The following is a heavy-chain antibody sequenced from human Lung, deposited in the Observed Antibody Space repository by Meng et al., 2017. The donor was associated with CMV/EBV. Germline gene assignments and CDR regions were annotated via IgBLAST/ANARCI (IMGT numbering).Heavy chain of an antibody. V-gene: IGHV1-46*01. CDR2: ISPSGGDT. D-gene: IGHD2-21*02. CDR1: GYTFTTYY. CDR3: ARANCFEWFDP. Sequence: FCKDTGYTFTTYYLHWVRQARGEGDEWIGIISPSGGDTSYAQRLQGRVTMTRDTSTSTVYMELSSLRSEDTAMYYCARANCFEWFDPWGQGTLVTVSS. J-gene: IGHJ5*02.